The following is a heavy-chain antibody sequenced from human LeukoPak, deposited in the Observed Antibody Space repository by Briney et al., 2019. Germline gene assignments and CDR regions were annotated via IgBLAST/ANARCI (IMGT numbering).Heavy chain of an antibody. V-gene: IGHV4-59*08. J-gene: IGHJ4*02. D-gene: IGHD2/OR15-2a*01. Sequence: PSETLSLTCTVSGGSISSYYWSWIRQPPGKGLEWIGYIYYSGSTNYNPSLKSRVTISVDTSKNQFSLKLSSVTAADTAVYYCARQLGISMPYYFDYWGQGTLVTVSS. CDR2: IYYSGST. CDR3: ARQLGISMPYYFDY. CDR1: GGSISSYY.